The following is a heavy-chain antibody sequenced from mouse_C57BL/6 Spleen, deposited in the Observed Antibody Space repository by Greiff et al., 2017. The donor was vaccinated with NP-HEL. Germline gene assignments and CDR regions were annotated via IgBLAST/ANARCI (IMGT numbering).Heavy chain of an antibody. D-gene: IGHD1-1*01. Sequence: VQLQQSGAELAKPGASVTLSCKASGYTFTSYWMHWVKQRPGQGLEWIGYINPSSGYTKYNQKFKDKATLTADKSSSTAYMQLSSLTYEDSAVYYCARRITTVEWYFDVWGTGTTVTVSS. CDR2: INPSSGYT. CDR3: ARRITTVEWYFDV. CDR1: GYTFTSYW. V-gene: IGHV1-7*01. J-gene: IGHJ1*03.